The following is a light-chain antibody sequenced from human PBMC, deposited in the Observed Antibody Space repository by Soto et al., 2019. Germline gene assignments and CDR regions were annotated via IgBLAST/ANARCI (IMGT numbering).Light chain of an antibody. V-gene: IGKV1-12*01. CDR2: ATS. CDR3: QQANSFPPT. J-gene: IGKJ3*01. Sequence: DSQMTQSPSSVSASVGDRVTITCLTSQGINNWLAWYQEKPGKXPKXXIYATSNLHGGVPSRFSVSVSGTDGTLTIRSLKPEDGETDYCQQANSFPPTFGPGTKVDI. CDR1: QGINNW.